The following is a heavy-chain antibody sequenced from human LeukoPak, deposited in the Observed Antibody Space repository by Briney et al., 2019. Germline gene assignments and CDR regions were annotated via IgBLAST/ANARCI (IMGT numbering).Heavy chain of an antibody. CDR3: ARHPTVTSFLSDY. V-gene: IGHV4-39*01. CDR1: GGSISSSNYY. CDR2: NYYSGNT. D-gene: IGHD4-17*01. J-gene: IGHJ4*02. Sequence: PSXTLSLTCTVSGGSISSSNYYWGWSSRPPGKGLEWIGSNYYSGNTYYNPSLKSRVTTSVDTSKKRFSLKLRSVTAADTAVYYCARHPTVTSFLSDYWGQGALVTVSS.